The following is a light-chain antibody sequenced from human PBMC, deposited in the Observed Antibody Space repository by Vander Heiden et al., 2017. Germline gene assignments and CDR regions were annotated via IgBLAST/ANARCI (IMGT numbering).Light chain of an antibody. V-gene: IGKV1-39*01. CDR3: QQSDSTPLT. Sequence: DIQMTQSPSSLSASVGDRVTITCRASQSISSYLNWYQQKPGKAPKLLIYAASSLQSGVPSRFSGSASGTDFTLTISMLHPEDFATYYCQQSDSTPLTFGPGTKVEIK. CDR1: QSISSY. J-gene: IGKJ1*01. CDR2: AAS.